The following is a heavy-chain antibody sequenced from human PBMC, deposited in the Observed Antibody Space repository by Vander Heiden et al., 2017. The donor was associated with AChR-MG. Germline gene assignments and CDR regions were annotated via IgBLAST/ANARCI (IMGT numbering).Heavy chain of an antibody. V-gene: IGHV4-34*01. CDR2: INHSGST. Sequence: QVQLQQWGAGLLKPSETLSLTCAVYGGSFSGYYWSWIRQPPGKGLEWIGEINHSGSTNYNPSLKRRVTISVDTSKNQFSLKLSSVTAADTAVYYCARGVPWTITRLLQYFKHWGQGTLVTVSS. D-gene: IGHD1-20*01. CDR3: ARGVPWTITRLLQYFKH. CDR1: GGSFSGYY. J-gene: IGHJ1*01.